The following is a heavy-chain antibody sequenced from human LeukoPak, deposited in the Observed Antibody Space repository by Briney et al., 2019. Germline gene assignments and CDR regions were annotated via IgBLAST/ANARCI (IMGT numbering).Heavy chain of an antibody. CDR3: ARDRFGGIANWFDP. CDR2: IYYSGST. D-gene: IGHD3-16*01. J-gene: IGHJ5*02. Sequence: SETLSLTCTVSGGSISSYYWSWIRQPPGKGLEWIGYIYYSGSTNYNPSLKSRVTISVDTYKNQFSLKLSSVTAADTAVYYCARDRFGGIANWFDPWGQGTLVTVSS. V-gene: IGHV4-59*01. CDR1: GGSISSYY.